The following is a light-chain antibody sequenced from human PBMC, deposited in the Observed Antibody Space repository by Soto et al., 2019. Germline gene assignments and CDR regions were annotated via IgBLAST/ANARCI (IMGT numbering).Light chain of an antibody. CDR2: DAS. Sequence: DIQMTQSSSALSASVGDRVTITCQASQDISNDLNWYQQRPGKAPKLLIYDASNLDTGVPSRFSGSGSTTDFTFTISSLQPEDVATYYCQQYHNLPTFGQGTKLEIK. V-gene: IGKV1-33*01. J-gene: IGKJ2*01. CDR3: QQYHNLPT. CDR1: QDISND.